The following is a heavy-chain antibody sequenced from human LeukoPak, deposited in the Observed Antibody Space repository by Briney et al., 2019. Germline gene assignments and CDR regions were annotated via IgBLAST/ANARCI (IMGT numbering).Heavy chain of an antibody. D-gene: IGHD3-22*01. CDR1: GDSINSGGYY. CDR2: IYHSGST. Sequence: TSETLSLTCTVSGDSINSGGYYWTWIRQHPGKGLERIGYIYHSGSTYYNPSLRSRVTLSLDTSKNQFSLNLNSVTAEDTAVYYCASQANFYDSSGYFRPWGQGTLVTVSS. J-gene: IGHJ1*01. V-gene: IGHV4-31*03. CDR3: ASQANFYDSSGYFRP.